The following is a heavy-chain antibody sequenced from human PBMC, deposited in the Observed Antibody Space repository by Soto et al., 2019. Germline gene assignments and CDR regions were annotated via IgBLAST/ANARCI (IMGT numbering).Heavy chain of an antibody. CDR1: GFTFSSYS. V-gene: IGHV3-21*01. J-gene: IGHJ5*02. Sequence: GGSLRLSCAASGFTFSSYSMNWVRQAPGKGLEWVSSISSSSSYIYYADSMKGRFTISRDNAKNSLYLQMNSLRAEDTAVYYCTREGPNWFDPWGQGTLVTVSS. CDR3: TREGPNWFDP. CDR2: ISSSSSYI.